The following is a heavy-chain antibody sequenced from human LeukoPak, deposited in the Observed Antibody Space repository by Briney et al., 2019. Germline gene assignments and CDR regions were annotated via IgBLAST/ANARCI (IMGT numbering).Heavy chain of an antibody. CDR2: IYNSGSST. CDR1: GGSISIYY. CDR3: ARALDCSGGSCYSGVFG. V-gene: IGHV4-59*12. Sequence: SETLSLTCTVSGGSISIYYWNWIRQPPGKGLEWIGYIYNSGSSTIYNPSLKSRVTISVDTSKNQFSLRLSSVTAADTAVYYCARALDCSGGSCYSGVFGWGQGTLVTVSS. D-gene: IGHD2-15*01. J-gene: IGHJ4*02.